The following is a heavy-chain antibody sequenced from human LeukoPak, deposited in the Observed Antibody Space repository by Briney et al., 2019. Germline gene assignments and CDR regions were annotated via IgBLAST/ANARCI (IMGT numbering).Heavy chain of an antibody. CDR3: ARDGYYYDSSGYYSGDAFDI. V-gene: IGHV4-59*01. CDR2: IYYSGST. J-gene: IGHJ3*02. D-gene: IGHD3-22*01. Sequence: PSETLSLTCTVSGGSISSYYWSWIRQPPGKGLEWIGYIYYSGSTNYNPSLKSRVTISVDTSKNQFSLKLSSVTAADTAVYYCARDGYYYDSSGYYSGDAFDIWGQGTMVTVSS. CDR1: GGSISSYY.